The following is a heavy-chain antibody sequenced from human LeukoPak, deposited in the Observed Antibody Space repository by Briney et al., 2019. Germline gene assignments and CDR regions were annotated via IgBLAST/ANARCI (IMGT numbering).Heavy chain of an antibody. Sequence: PSETLSLTCAVYGGSFSGYYWSWIRQPPGKGLEWIGEINHSGSTNYNPSLKSRVTISVDTSKNQLSLKLSSVTAADTAVYYCARDGYFDWLSPQKYFDYWGQGTLVTVSS. CDR1: GGSFSGYY. CDR2: INHSGST. CDR3: ARDGYFDWLSPQKYFDY. J-gene: IGHJ4*02. V-gene: IGHV4-34*01. D-gene: IGHD3-9*01.